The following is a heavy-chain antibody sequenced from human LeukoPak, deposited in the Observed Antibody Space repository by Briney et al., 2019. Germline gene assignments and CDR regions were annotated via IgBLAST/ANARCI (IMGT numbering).Heavy chain of an antibody. CDR1: GGSISTYY. D-gene: IGHD3-22*01. V-gene: IGHV4-59*01. CDR2: IYYSGST. J-gene: IGHJ4*02. CDR3: AREGAGDYYDSSGYRVYYFDY. Sequence: SETLSLTCTGSGGSISTYYWTWIRQPPGNGLEWIGNIYYSGSTNYNPSLSSRVTISVDLSKHQFSLKLTSMTAADTAFYYCAREGAGDYYDSSGYRVYYFDYWGQGTLVTVSS.